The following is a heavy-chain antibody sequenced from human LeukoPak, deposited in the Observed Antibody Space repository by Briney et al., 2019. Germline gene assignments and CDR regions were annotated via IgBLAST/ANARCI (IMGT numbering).Heavy chain of an antibody. D-gene: IGHD6-19*01. CDR2: ISGSGGST. Sequence: PGGSLRLSCAASGFTFSSYGMSWVRQAPGKGLEWVSTISGSGGSTYYADSVKGRFTISRDNSKNTLYLQMNSLRAEDTAVYYCAKDLVSFAVAGDFAYWGQGTLVTVSS. CDR3: AKDLVSFAVAGDFAY. J-gene: IGHJ4*02. CDR1: GFTFSSYG. V-gene: IGHV3-23*01.